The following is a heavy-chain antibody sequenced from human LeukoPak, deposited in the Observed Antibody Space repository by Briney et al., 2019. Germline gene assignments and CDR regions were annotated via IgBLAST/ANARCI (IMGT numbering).Heavy chain of an antibody. J-gene: IGHJ4*02. D-gene: IGHD3-10*01. Sequence: ASVKVSCKASGYTFTGYYMHWVRQAPGQGLEWMGWINPNSGGTNYAQKFQGRVTMTRDTSISTAYMELSRLRSDDTAVYYCARGIGYYTSGYLLDYWGQGTLVTVSS. CDR2: INPNSGGT. CDR1: GYTFTGYY. V-gene: IGHV1-2*02. CDR3: ARGIGYYTSGYLLDY.